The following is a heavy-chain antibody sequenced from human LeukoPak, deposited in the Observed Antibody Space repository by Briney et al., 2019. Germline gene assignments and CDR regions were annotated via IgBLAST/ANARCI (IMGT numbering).Heavy chain of an antibody. D-gene: IGHD3-10*01. CDR1: GYTFISYY. CDR3: AKVKLSGDDAFDV. J-gene: IGHJ3*01. CDR2: INPTGGST. Sequence: ASVKVSCKASGYTFISYYMHWVRQAPGQGLEWMGLINPTGGSTGYAQKFQGRVTMTTDTSTSTAYMELRSLRSDDTAVYYCAKVKLSGDDAFDVWGQGTTVIVSS. V-gene: IGHV1-46*01.